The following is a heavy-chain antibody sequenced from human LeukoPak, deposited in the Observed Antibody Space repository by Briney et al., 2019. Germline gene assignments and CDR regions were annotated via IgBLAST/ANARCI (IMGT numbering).Heavy chain of an antibody. D-gene: IGHD1-26*01. V-gene: IGHV3-21*01. CDR3: ARLGVGGSYSGIYYFNY. CDR2: ISSSSRYI. CDR1: GFTFGDYS. Sequence: GGSLRLSCAASGFTFGDYSMNWVRQAPGKGLEWGSSISSSSRYISYADSVKGRFTISRDNAKNSLYLQMNSLRAEDTAVYYCARLGVGGSYSGIYYFNYWGQGTLVTVSS. J-gene: IGHJ4*02.